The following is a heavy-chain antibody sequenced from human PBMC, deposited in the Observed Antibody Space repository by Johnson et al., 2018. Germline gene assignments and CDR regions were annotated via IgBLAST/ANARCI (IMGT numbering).Heavy chain of an antibody. CDR2: IYYSGST. Sequence: QVQLQESGPGLVKPSETLSLTCTVSGGSISSYYWSWIRQPPGKGLEWIGYIYYSGSTNYNPSLKSRVTISVDTSKNQFSLKLGSVTAADTAVYYCARGLDRGWPYYYYYGMDVWGQGTTVTVSS. CDR1: GGSISSYY. D-gene: IGHD6-19*01. J-gene: IGHJ6*02. V-gene: IGHV4-59*01. CDR3: ARGLDRGWPYYYYYGMDV.